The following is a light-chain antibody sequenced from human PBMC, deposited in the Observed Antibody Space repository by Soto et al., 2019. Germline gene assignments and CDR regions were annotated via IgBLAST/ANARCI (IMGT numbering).Light chain of an antibody. V-gene: IGKV3-11*01. CDR1: QSVSSY. J-gene: IGKJ5*01. CDR3: QRRRNWPLT. Sequence: EIMLTQSPATLSLSPGERATLSCRASQSVSSYLAWYQQKPGQAPRLLIYDASNRATGIPARFSGSGSGTDLTLTINTLEPEDFAVYYCQRRRNWPLTFGQGTRLQIK. CDR2: DAS.